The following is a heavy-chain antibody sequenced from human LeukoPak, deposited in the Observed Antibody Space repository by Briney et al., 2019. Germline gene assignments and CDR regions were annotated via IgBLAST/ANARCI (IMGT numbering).Heavy chain of an antibody. CDR3: ARLYGNYQNYFDY. J-gene: IGHJ4*02. CDR1: GYSISSGYY. V-gene: IGHV4-38-2*02. D-gene: IGHD1-7*01. CDR2: IYHSGST. Sequence: SETLSLTCTVSGYSISSGYYWGWIRQPPGKGLEWIGSIYHSGSTYYKPSLKSRVTISVDTSKNQFSLKLRSVTAADTAVYYCARLYGNYQNYFDYWGQGTLVTVSS.